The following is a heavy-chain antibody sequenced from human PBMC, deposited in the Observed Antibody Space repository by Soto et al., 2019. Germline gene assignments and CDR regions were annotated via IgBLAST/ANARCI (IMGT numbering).Heavy chain of an antibody. CDR3: ARGKDGYKGFDY. D-gene: IGHD5-12*01. V-gene: IGHV3-21*01. CDR1: GFTFSSYS. CDR2: ISSSSSYI. J-gene: IGHJ4*02. Sequence: PGGSLRLSCAASGFTFSSYSMNWVRQAPGKGLEWVSSISSSSSYIYYADSVKGRFTISRDNAKNSLYLQMNSLRAEDTAVYYCARGKDGYKGFDYWGQGTLVTVSS.